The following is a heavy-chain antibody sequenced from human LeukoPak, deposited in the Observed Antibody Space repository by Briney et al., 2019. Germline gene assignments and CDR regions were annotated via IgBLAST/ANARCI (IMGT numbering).Heavy chain of an antibody. CDR1: VGSINSYY. Sequence: PSETLSLTRAVSVGSINSYYWSWIRQPPGKGLEWIGYISYSGTTTYNPSLKSRVTISLDTSKTHFSLRLSSVTAADTAVYYCARQRTAPPIYEYYGMDVWGQGTTVTVSS. V-gene: IGHV4-59*08. D-gene: IGHD3-9*01. CDR2: ISYSGTT. J-gene: IGHJ6*02. CDR3: ARQRTAPPIYEYYGMDV.